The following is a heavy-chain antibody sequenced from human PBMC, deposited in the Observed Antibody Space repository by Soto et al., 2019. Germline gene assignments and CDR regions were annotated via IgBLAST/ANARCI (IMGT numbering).Heavy chain of an antibody. D-gene: IGHD1-20*01. CDR2: IIPIFGTA. Sequence: QVQLVQSGAEVKKPGSSVKVSCKASGGTFSSYAISWVRQAPGQGLEWMGGIIPIFGTANYAQKFQGRVTITADESTSTADMELSSLRSEDTAVYYWASQMGVTGPYEHYYGMDVWGQGTTVTVSS. J-gene: IGHJ6*02. CDR1: GGTFSSYA. V-gene: IGHV1-69*12. CDR3: ASQMGVTGPYEHYYGMDV.